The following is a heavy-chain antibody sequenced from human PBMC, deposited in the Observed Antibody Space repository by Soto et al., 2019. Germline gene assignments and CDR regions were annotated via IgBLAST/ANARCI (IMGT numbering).Heavy chain of an antibody. V-gene: IGHV1-58*01. Sequence: ASVKVSCKASGFTFTSSAVQWVRQARGQRLEWIGWIVVGSGNTNYAQKFQERVTITRDMSTSTAYMELSSLRSEDTAVYYCAAGEYYDFWSGSPDAFDIWGQGTMVTVSS. CDR3: AAGEYYDFWSGSPDAFDI. CDR2: IVVGSGNT. J-gene: IGHJ3*02. CDR1: GFTFTSSA. D-gene: IGHD3-3*01.